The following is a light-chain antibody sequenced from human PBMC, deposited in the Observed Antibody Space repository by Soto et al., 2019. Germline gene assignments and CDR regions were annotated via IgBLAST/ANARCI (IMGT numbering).Light chain of an antibody. CDR2: GSS. Sequence: DIVMTQSPVTLSVSPGERATLSCRASQSVSSNLAWYQQKPGQSPRLLLYGSSTRATGIPVRFRGSGSGTEFTLTISSLQSEDFAVYYCQQYNTWPHTFGQGTKLKIK. CDR3: QQYNTWPHT. CDR1: QSVSSN. J-gene: IGKJ2*01. V-gene: IGKV3-15*01.